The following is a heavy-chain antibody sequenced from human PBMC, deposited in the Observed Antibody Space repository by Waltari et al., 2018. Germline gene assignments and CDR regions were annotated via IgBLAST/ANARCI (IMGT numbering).Heavy chain of an antibody. J-gene: IGHJ4*02. Sequence: EVQLVESGGGLVKPGGSLRLSCAASGFSFSTYPMSWVRQAPGKGLEWVAFISVNSEYIFYADSVRGRFTISRDNAKNSLYLQMNSLTAEDTAVYYCASLASIWGQGTLVTVSS. CDR2: ISVNSEYI. V-gene: IGHV3-21*02. D-gene: IGHD3-3*02. CDR1: GFSFSTYP. CDR3: ASLASI.